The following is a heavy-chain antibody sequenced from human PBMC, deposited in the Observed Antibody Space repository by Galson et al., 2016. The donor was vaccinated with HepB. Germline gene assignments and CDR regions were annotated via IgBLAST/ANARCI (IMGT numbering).Heavy chain of an antibody. V-gene: IGHV3-30*04. CDR2: VSYDGSII. J-gene: IGHJ4*02. D-gene: IGHD3-16*01. CDR3: VRDLDDYIWGTYRTLDY. CDR1: GFTFSGYA. Sequence: SLRLSCAASGFTFSGYAMHWVRQAPGKGLEWVAVVSYDGSIISSADSVKGRFTISRHNSKNTLYLQMNSLRAEDTALYYCVRDLDDYIWGTYRTLDYWGQGTLVTVSS.